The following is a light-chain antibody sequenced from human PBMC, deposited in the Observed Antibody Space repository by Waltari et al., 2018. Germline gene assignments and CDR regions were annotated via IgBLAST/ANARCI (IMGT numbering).Light chain of an antibody. CDR2: LVN. CDR1: SSDVGGYDY. CDR3: SSYTSSNNCV. J-gene: IGLJ1*01. Sequence: SALTQPLSASGSPGQSVTISCTGTSSDVGGYDYVSWYQQHPGKATTHIIYLVNKWPSGVPDRCSGSKSANTASLTVSGLQAEDEADYYCSSYTSSNNCVFGTGTKVTV. V-gene: IGLV2-8*01.